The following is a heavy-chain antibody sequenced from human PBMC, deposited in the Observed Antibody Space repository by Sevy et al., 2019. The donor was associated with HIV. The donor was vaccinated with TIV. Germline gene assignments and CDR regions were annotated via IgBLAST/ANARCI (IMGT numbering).Heavy chain of an antibody. V-gene: IGHV3-23*01. CDR2: FCFGGSKL. J-gene: IGHJ4*02. Sequence: GGSLRLSCAASGFTFSIYTMSWVHQAPGKGLEWVSTFCFGGSKLYYADSGKGRFTISRDNTRNTVYLQMNSRRADDTAVYYCAREGCTQPHDYWGQGTLVTVSS. CDR1: GFTFSIYT. CDR3: AREGCTQPHDY. D-gene: IGHD2-8*01.